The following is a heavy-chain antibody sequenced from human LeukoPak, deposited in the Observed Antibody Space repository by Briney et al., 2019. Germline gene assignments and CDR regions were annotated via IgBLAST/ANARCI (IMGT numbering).Heavy chain of an antibody. CDR2: INWNSGSI. D-gene: IGHD1-26*01. V-gene: IGHV3-9*01. Sequence: PGRSLRLFCAASGFTFDDYAMHWVRQAPGKGLEWVSGINWNSGSIGYADSVKGRFTISRDNAKISLYLQMNSLRTEDTALYYCAKDVGPSGATIFEYWGQGTLVTVSS. CDR1: GFTFDDYA. CDR3: AKDVGPSGATIFEY. J-gene: IGHJ4*02.